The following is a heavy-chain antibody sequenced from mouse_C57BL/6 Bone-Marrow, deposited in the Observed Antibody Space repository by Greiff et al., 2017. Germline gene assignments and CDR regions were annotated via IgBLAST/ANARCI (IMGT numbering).Heavy chain of an antibody. CDR3: ARENLFITAVGYAMDY. Sequence: QVQLQQPGAELVKPGASVKMSCKASGYTFTSYWITWVKQRPGQGLEWIGDIYPGSGSTNYNEKFKSKATLTVDTSSSTAYMQLSSLTSEDSAVYYCARENLFITAVGYAMDYWGQGTSGTVSS. D-gene: IGHD1-1*01. CDR2: IYPGSGST. V-gene: IGHV1-55*01. J-gene: IGHJ4*01. CDR1: GYTFTSYW.